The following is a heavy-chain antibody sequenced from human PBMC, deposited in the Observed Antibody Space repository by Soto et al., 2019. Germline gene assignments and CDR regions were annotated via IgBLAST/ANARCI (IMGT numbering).Heavy chain of an antibody. CDR3: AKSYYYDRSGPGWGLDY. CDR2: ISGSGGST. Sequence: LRLSFAASGXTFSSYAMSWVRQAPGKGLEWVSAISGSGGSTYYADSVKGRFTISRDNSKNTLYLQMNSLRAEDTAVYYCAKSYYYDRSGPGWGLDYWGQGTLVTVSS. J-gene: IGHJ4*02. CDR1: GXTFSSYA. D-gene: IGHD3-22*01. V-gene: IGHV3-23*01.